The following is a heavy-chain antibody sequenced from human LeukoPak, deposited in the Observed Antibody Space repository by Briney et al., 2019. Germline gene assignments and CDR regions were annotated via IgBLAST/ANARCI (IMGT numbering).Heavy chain of an antibody. Sequence: KASQTLSLTCTVSGGSISSGGYYWGWIRQPPGKGLEWIGSIYYSGSTYYNPSLKSRVTISVDTSKNQFSLKLSSVTAADTAVYYCARDRLDYDSSGDAFDIWGQGTMVTVSS. J-gene: IGHJ3*02. D-gene: IGHD3-22*01. CDR3: ARDRLDYDSSGDAFDI. V-gene: IGHV4-39*07. CDR2: IYYSGST. CDR1: GGSISSGGYY.